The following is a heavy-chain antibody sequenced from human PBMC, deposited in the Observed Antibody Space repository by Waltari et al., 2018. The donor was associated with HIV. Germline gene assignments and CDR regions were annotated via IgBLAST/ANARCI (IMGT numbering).Heavy chain of an antibody. CDR1: GITFTELW. D-gene: IGHD5-12*01. V-gene: IGHV3-15*01. Sequence: EVRLVGSGGGLVKTGGSLRLSCAAQGITFTELWMSWVRQAPGKGLEWVGRIKSKTHGETTDYAAPVKGRFSLSRDDSKNTLYLQMNSLKTEDTAVYYCTTDLGGYNVDYWGQGTLVTVSS. CDR3: TTDLGGYNVDY. CDR2: IKSKTHGETT. J-gene: IGHJ4*02.